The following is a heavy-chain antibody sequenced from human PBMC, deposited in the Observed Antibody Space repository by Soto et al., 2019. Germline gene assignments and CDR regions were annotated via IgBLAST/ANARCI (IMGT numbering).Heavy chain of an antibody. J-gene: IGHJ6*02. V-gene: IGHV1-3*01. D-gene: IGHD6-13*01. CDR3: AKSSSSWPYHHGRDV. CDR1: GYTFTSYA. CDR2: INAGNGNT. Sequence: ASVKVSCKASGYTFTSYAMHWVRQAPGQRLEWMGWINAGNGNTEYSQKFQGRVTITRDTSATTAYMEMSSLRSEDTAVYYCAKSSSSWPYHHGRDVWGQGTTVTVSS.